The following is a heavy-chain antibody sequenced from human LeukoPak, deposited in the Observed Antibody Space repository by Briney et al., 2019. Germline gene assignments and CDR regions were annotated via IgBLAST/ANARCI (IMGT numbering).Heavy chain of an antibody. V-gene: IGHV4-31*02. CDR2: IYYSGST. CDR3: ARVRGYSGYDFEY. D-gene: IGHD5-12*01. J-gene: IGHJ4*02. Sequence: LRLSCAASGFTFSSYAMSWVRQHPGKGLEWIGYIYYSGSTYYNPSLKSRVTISVDTSKNQFSLKLSSVTAADTAVYYCARVRGYSGYDFEYWGQGTLVTVSP. CDR1: GFTFSSYA.